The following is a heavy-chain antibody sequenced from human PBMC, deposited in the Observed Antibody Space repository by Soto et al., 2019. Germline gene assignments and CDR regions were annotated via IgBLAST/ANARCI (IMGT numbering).Heavy chain of an antibody. D-gene: IGHD6-13*01. V-gene: IGHV4-31*03. J-gene: IGHJ5*02. Sequence: QVQLQESGPGLVKPSQTLSLTCTVSGGSISSGGYYWNWIRQHPGKGLEWIGYIYYSGSTYYNPSLKGRVTISIDTFKSQFSLKLTSVTAADTAVYYCAREKSSSTWRTQANWFAPWGQGTLVTVSS. CDR1: GGSISSGGYY. CDR2: IYYSGST. CDR3: AREKSSSTWRTQANWFAP.